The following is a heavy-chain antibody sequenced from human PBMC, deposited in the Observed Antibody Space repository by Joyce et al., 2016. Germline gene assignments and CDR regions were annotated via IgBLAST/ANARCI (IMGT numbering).Heavy chain of an antibody. D-gene: IGHD3-10*01. CDR2: VFFTGHT. V-gene: IGHV4-59*08. CDR3: AKQLPPRRGPRDAFDI. CDR1: GGSITNYY. Sequence: QVQLQESGPGLVKPSETLSLTCAVSGGSITNYYWSWIRQPPGKGLEWIGDVFFTGHTNYNPCLESRITISLDTTKSEFSLDLSSVDAADTTVDYCAKQLPPRRGPRDAFDIWGQGTMVTVSS. J-gene: IGHJ3*02.